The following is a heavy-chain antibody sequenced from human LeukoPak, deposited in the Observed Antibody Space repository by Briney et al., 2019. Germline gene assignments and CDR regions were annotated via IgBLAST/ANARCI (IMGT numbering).Heavy chain of an antibody. D-gene: IGHD6-13*01. CDR1: GGSISSSNW. Sequence: PTGTLSLTCAVSGGSISSSNWWSWVRQPPGKGLEWIGEIYHSGSTNYNPSLKSRVTISVDKSKNQFSLKLSSVTAADTAVYYCARSSSWYGHYYYYMDVWGKGTTVTVSS. V-gene: IGHV4-4*02. CDR2: IYHSGST. J-gene: IGHJ6*03. CDR3: ARSSSWYGHYYYYMDV.